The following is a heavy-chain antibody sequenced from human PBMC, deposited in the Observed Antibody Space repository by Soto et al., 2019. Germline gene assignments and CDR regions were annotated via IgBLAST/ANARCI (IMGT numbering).Heavy chain of an antibody. CDR1: GFTFSSYS. CDR3: AKDVRVRGPTPFDY. V-gene: IGHV3-23*01. Sequence: GGSLRLSCAASGFTFSSYSMNWVRQAPGKGLEWVSAISGSSSSIYYADSVKGRFTISRDNSKNTLYLQMNSLRAEDTAVYYCAKDVRVRGPTPFDYWGQGTLVTVSS. CDR2: ISGSSSSI. J-gene: IGHJ4*02. D-gene: IGHD3-10*01.